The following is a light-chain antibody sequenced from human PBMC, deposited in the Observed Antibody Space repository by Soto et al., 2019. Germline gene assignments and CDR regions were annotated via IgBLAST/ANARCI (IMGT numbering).Light chain of an antibody. CDR1: QSISTY. Sequence: IKMNQSPSALSAYVGDRVTITCRASQSISTYLNWYQQKPGKAPKLLIYAASSLQSGVPSRFSGSGSGTDFTLTISSLQPDDFATYYCQQYNRAFCQGTNVDIK. CDR3: QQYNRA. CDR2: AAS. J-gene: IGKJ1*01. V-gene: IGKV1-39*01.